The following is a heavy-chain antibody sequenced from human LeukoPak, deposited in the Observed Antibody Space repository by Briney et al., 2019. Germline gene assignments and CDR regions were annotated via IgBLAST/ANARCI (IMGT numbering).Heavy chain of an antibody. CDR2: ISSSSSYI. CDR3: ASWNYYDSSGYSPRDY. Sequence: GGSLRLSRAASGFTFSSYSMNWVRHAPGKGLEWVSSISSSSSYIYYADSVKGRFTISRDNAKNSLYLQMNSLRAEDTAVYYCASWNYYDSSGYSPRDYWGQGTLVTVSS. V-gene: IGHV3-21*01. D-gene: IGHD3-22*01. CDR1: GFTFSSYS. J-gene: IGHJ4*02.